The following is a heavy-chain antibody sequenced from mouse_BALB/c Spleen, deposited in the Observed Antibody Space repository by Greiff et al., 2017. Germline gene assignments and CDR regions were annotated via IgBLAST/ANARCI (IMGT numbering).Heavy chain of an antibody. V-gene: IGHV1-12*01. J-gene: IGHJ4*01. Sequence: QVQLQQPGAELVKPGASVKMSCKASGYTFTSYNMHWVKQTPGQGLEWIGAIYPGNGDTSYNQKFKGKATLTADKSSSTAYMQLSSLTSEDSAVYYCAREGTWPGMDYWGQGTSVTVSS. CDR1: GYTFTSYN. D-gene: IGHD3-3*01. CDR2: IYPGNGDT. CDR3: AREGTWPGMDY.